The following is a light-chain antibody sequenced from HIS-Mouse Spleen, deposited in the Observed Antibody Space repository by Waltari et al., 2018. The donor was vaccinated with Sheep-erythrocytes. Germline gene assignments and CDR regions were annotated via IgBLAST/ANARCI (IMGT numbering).Light chain of an antibody. V-gene: IGLV3-1*01. Sequence: SYELTQPPSVSVSPGQTASITCSGEKLGDKYPCWYQQKPGHSPVLVIYQDSERPSGIPERFSGSNAGNTATLNISGTQAMDEADYYCQAWDSSTVVFGGGTKLTVL. CDR2: QDS. CDR1: KLGDKY. J-gene: IGLJ2*01. CDR3: QAWDSSTVV.